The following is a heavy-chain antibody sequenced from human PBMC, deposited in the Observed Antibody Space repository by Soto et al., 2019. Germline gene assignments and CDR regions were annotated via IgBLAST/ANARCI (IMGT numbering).Heavy chain of an antibody. J-gene: IGHJ5*02. CDR2: ISYDGSNK. V-gene: IGHV3-30-3*01. CDR1: GFTFSSYA. Sequence: QVQLVESGGGVVQPGRSLRLSCAASGFTFSSYAMHWVRQAPGKGLEWVAVISYDGSNKYYADSVKGRFTISRDNSKNTLYLQMNSLRAEVTALYYCARGYSISNWFDPWGQGTLVTVSS. CDR3: ARGYSISNWFDP. D-gene: IGHD6-13*01.